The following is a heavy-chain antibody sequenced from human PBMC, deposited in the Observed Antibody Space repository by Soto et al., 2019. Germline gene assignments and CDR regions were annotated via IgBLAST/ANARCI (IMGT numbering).Heavy chain of an antibody. CDR3: ARESEQLVRDYYYGMDV. V-gene: IGHV3-15*01. CDR1: GFTFINAW. Sequence: GGSLRLSCAASGFTFINAWVSWVRQAPGKGLEWVGRIKSASAGGTTDYAAPVKGRFTVSRDDSKNTVYLQMNSLRAEDTAVYYCARESEQLVRDYYYGMDVWGQGTTVTVSS. J-gene: IGHJ6*02. CDR2: IKSASAGGTT. D-gene: IGHD6-6*01.